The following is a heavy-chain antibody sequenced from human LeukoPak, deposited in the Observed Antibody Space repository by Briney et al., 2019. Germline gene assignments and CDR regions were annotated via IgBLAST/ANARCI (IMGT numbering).Heavy chain of an antibody. CDR1: GFTFTDYY. CDR3: ARDGHYDILTGYFQD. Sequence: GGSLRLSCAASGFTFTDYYMSWIRQAPGKGLEWVSYITNSGTTIYYADSVKGRFTISRDNAKNSLYLQMNSLRAEDTAVYYCARDGHYDILTGYFQDWGQGTLVTVSS. V-gene: IGHV3-11*01. J-gene: IGHJ1*01. D-gene: IGHD3-9*01. CDR2: ITNSGTTI.